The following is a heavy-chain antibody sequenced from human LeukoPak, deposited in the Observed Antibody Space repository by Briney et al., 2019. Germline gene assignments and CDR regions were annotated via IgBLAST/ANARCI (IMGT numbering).Heavy chain of an antibody. CDR1: GGSVSSGSYY. Sequence: SETLSLTCTVSGGSVSSGSYYWSWLRQPPGKGLEWIGYIYYSGSTNYNPSLKSRVTISVDTSKNQFSLKLSSVTAADTAVYYCARADYYDSSGLDYWGQGTLVTVSS. CDR3: ARADYYDSSGLDY. D-gene: IGHD3-22*01. V-gene: IGHV4-61*01. J-gene: IGHJ4*02. CDR2: IYYSGST.